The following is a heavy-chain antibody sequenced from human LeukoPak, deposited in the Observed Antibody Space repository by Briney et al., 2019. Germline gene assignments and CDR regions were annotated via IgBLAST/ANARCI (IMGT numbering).Heavy chain of an antibody. D-gene: IGHD6-6*01. J-gene: IGHJ6*03. CDR1: GFTFDDFA. CDR3: ARDPSSSPPYYFYYYYMDV. Sequence: GGSLRLSCAASGFTFDDFAMGWVRQAPGKGPEWVSDIKWDGSFIRYADSVRGRFTISRDNAKNSLDLEMNSLRAEDTAVYYCARDPSSSPPYYFYYYYMDVWGKGTTVTVSS. CDR2: IKWDGSFI. V-gene: IGHV3-20*04.